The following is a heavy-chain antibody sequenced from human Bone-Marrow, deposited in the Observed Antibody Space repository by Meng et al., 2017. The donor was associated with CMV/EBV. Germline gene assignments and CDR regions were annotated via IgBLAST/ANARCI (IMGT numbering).Heavy chain of an antibody. V-gene: IGHV4-39*07. J-gene: IGHJ6*02. D-gene: IGHD2-2*01. CDR2: IYYSGST. CDR1: GGSISSSSYY. Sequence: SETLSLTCTVSGGSISSSSYYWGWIRQPPGKGLGWIGSIYYSGSTYYNPSLKSRVTISVDPSKNQSSRKLSSVTAADTAVYYCASLSCTHTNCFPAPPRRGYYYYGMDVWGQGTRVTVSS. CDR3: ASLSCTHTNCFPAPPRRGYYYYGMDV.